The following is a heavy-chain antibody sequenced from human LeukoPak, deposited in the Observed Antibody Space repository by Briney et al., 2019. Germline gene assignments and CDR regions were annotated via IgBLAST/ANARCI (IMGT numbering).Heavy chain of an antibody. CDR3: ARGIAAAGTDY. V-gene: IGHV3-21*01. CDR1: GFTFSSYT. Sequence: KAGGSLRLSCAASGFTFSSYTMNWVRQAPGKGLEWVASISSSSTYIYHADSVKGRFTISRDNAKNSLYLQMNSLRAEDTAVYYCARGIAAAGTDYWGQGTLVTVSS. J-gene: IGHJ4*02. CDR2: ISSSSTYI. D-gene: IGHD6-13*01.